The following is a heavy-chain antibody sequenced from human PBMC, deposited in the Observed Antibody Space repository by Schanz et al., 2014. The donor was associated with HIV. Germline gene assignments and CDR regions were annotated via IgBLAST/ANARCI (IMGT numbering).Heavy chain of an antibody. CDR1: GFSLSGYG. V-gene: IGHV3-74*02. CDR2: MNNDVSSR. D-gene: IGHD2-15*01. J-gene: IGHJ4*02. CDR3: ARRSSDGGYYDN. Sequence: EVQLVESGGGLVQPGRSLRLSCAASGFSLSGYGMNWVRQAPGKGLLWVSRMNNDVSSRLYADSVKGRFTISRDNAKNTLYLQMNSLRDEDTAVYYCARRSSDGGYYDNWGQGTLVTVSS.